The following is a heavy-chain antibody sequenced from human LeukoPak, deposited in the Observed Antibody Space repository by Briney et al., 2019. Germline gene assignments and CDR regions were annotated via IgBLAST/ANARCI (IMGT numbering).Heavy chain of an antibody. CDR2: IYSGGST. Sequence: GGSLRLSCAASGFTVSSNYMSWVRQAPGKGLEWVSVIYSGGSTYYADSVKGRFTISRDNSKNTLYLQMNSLRAEDTAVYYCVPVTRYYFDYWGQGTLVTVSS. D-gene: IGHD4-17*01. V-gene: IGHV3-66*02. CDR1: GFTVSSNY. CDR3: VPVTRYYFDY. J-gene: IGHJ4*02.